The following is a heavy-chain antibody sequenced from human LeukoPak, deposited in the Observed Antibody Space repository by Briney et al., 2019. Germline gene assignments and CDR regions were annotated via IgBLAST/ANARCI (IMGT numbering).Heavy chain of an antibody. CDR1: GFTFSSYG. D-gene: IGHD3-10*01. Sequence: GRSLRLSCAASGFTFSSYGMHWVRQAPGKGLEWVAVISYDGSNKYYADSVKGRFTISRDNSKNTLYLQMNSLRAEDTAVYYCAKQSRVLLWFGESHYFDYWGQGTLVTVSS. CDR2: ISYDGSNK. CDR3: AKQSRVLLWFGESHYFDY. V-gene: IGHV3-30*18. J-gene: IGHJ4*02.